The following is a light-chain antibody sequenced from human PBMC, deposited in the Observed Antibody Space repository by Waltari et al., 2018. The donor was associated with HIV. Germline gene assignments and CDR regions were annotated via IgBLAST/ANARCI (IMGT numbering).Light chain of an antibody. CDR2: YAS. V-gene: IGKV3-15*01. CDR1: QSVGSN. CDR3: QQYNIWPPWT. J-gene: IGKJ1*01. Sequence: EIVMTQSPATLSVSPGGRNNLSCRASQSVGSNLSWYRQKPGKSPRLLIYYASTRATVIPARFSGNGSGTEFTLTISSLLSEDCAVYYCQQYNIWPPWTFGQGTKVEIK.